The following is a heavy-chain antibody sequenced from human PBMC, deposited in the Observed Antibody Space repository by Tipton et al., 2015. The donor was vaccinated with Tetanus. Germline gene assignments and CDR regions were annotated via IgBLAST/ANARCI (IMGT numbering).Heavy chain of an antibody. CDR2: IFPGASGV. CDR1: GYNFATFW. J-gene: IGHJ5*02. CDR3: AGHGWGTSYSWFDP. Sequence: LVQSGAEVKKSRESLNISCKASGYNFATFWIGWVRQKPGKGLEWMGIIFPGASGVRYSPTFEGQVTISADRSTSTAYLQWDRLQVSDPAIYYGAGHGWGTSYSWFDPWGQGTRVTVSS. V-gene: IGHV5-51*01. D-gene: IGHD3-10*01.